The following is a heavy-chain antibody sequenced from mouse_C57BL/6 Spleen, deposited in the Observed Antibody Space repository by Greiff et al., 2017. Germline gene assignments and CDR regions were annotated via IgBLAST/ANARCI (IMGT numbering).Heavy chain of an antibody. D-gene: IGHD1-1*01. CDR2: INYDGSST. V-gene: IGHV5-16*01. CDR1: GFTFSDYY. CDR3: AREGTTGEYFDY. Sequence: EVQLQESEGGLVQPGSSMKLSCTASGFTFSDYYMAWVRQVPEKGLEWVANINYDGSSTYYLDSLKSRFIISRDNARNILYLQMSSLKSEDTATYYCAREGTTGEYFDYWGQGTTLTVSS. J-gene: IGHJ2*01.